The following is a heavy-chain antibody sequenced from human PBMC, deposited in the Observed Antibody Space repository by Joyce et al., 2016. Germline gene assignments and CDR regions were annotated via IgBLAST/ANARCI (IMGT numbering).Heavy chain of an antibody. D-gene: IGHD6-19*01. V-gene: IGHV3-15*01. CDR2: IKTKTDGGTT. Sequence: EVQLVESGGGLVKPGGSLRLSCAASGIPFNNAWMSWVRQAPGKGREGVGRIKTKTDGGTTDYAAPVKGRFTISRDDSKTTLFLQMSSLKTEDTAVYYCTTDGYTSDWYAFWGQGTLVTVSS. CDR3: TTDGYTSDWYAF. CDR1: GIPFNNAW. J-gene: IGHJ4*02.